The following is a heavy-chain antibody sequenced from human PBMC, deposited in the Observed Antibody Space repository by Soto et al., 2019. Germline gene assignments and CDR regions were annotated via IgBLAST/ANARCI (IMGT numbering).Heavy chain of an antibody. V-gene: IGHV4-39*01. D-gene: IGHD3-10*01. Sequence: QCLTSTVSDGYIGSSSYYWGCIHKPPGKGLEWIGSIYYSGSTYYNPSLKSRVTISVDTSKNQFSLKLSSVTAADTAVYYCARQGDYYYGSGSYYYNYYYDMDVWGKGTTVTVSS. CDR1: DGYIGSSSYY. CDR3: ARQGDYYYGSGSYYYNYYYDMDV. J-gene: IGHJ6*03. CDR2: IYYSGST.